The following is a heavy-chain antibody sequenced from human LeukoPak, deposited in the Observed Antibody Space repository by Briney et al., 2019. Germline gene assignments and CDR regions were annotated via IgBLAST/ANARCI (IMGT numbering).Heavy chain of an antibody. D-gene: IGHD3-16*01. Sequence: GGSLRLSCAASGFTFNNYAVSWVRQAPGKGLEWVSSISGSGASTYYADSVKGRFTISRDNSKNTLYLQMNSLRDEDTAVYYCAKDRGNYSPARFDPWGQGTLVTVSS. J-gene: IGHJ5*02. V-gene: IGHV3-23*01. CDR1: GFTFNNYA. CDR2: ISGSGAST. CDR3: AKDRGNYSPARFDP.